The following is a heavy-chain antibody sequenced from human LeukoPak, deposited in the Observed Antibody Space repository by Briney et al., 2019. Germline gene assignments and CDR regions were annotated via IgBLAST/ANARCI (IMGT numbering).Heavy chain of an antibody. V-gene: IGHV4-39*07. Sequence: SETLSLTCTVSGGSISSGTYRWGWIRQPPGKGLEWIGRMDYSGNTYYNPSLKSRLTVSIDTSKNQFSLKLNSVTAADTAVYYCARYASGSYFRGIDYWGQGTLVTVSS. CDR3: ARYASGSYFRGIDY. CDR1: GGSISSGTYR. CDR2: MDYSGNT. J-gene: IGHJ4*02. D-gene: IGHD1-26*01.